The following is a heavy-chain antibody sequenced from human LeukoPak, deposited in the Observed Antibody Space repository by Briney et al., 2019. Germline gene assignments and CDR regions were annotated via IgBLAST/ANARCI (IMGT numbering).Heavy chain of an antibody. CDR3: TRGVLLQGRGAFDI. V-gene: IGHV1-2*02. Sequence: ASVKVSCKASGYTFSVYWIHWVRLAPGQGPELMGWINPNSGGTTFAQKFQGRVTMTRDTSISTVYMELSSLNSDATAVYYCTRGVLLQGRGAFDIWGQGTMVTVSS. CDR2: INPNSGGT. J-gene: IGHJ3*02. D-gene: IGHD2-15*01. CDR1: GYTFSVYW.